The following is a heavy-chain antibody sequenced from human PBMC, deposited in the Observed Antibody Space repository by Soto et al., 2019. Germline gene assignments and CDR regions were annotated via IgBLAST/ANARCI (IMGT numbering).Heavy chain of an antibody. V-gene: IGHV3-64D*06. CDR1: GFTFSSYA. Sequence: PGGSLRLSCSASGFTFSSYAMHWVRQAPGKGLEYVSAISSNGGSTYYADSVKGRFTISRDNSKNTLYLQMSSLRAEDTAVYYCVKDRWAAIVGATPHPWFDPWGQGTLVTVSS. CDR3: VKDRWAAIVGATPHPWFDP. J-gene: IGHJ5*02. CDR2: ISSNGGST. D-gene: IGHD1-26*01.